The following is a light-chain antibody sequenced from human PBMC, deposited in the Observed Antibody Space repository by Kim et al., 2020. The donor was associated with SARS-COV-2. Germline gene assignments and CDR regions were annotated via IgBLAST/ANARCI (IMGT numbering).Light chain of an antibody. CDR3: QEYNCLVT. V-gene: IGKV3-15*01. Sequence: ERAPLPFRASQSVRRRFALYQQKPCPGPRLLIYGSSTRANCIPDRFRCSWSGKEFPLTISRLQSEDFAIYYCQEYNCLVTFGQGTKVDIK. J-gene: IGKJ1*01. CDR2: GSS. CDR1: QSVRRR.